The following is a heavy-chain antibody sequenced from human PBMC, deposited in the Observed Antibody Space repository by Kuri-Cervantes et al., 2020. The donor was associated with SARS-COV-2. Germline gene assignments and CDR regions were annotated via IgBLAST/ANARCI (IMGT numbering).Heavy chain of an antibody. V-gene: IGHV4-59*12. Sequence: SETLSLTCTGSGGTISSYYWSWIRQPPEKGLEWIGYIYSSGSTHYNPSLKRRVTISVDTSKNQFSLKLSSVTAADTAVYYCARAPYDSSGSPFDYWGQGTLVTVSS. CDR3: ARAPYDSSGSPFDY. J-gene: IGHJ4*02. CDR2: IYSSGST. D-gene: IGHD3-22*01. CDR1: GGTISSYY.